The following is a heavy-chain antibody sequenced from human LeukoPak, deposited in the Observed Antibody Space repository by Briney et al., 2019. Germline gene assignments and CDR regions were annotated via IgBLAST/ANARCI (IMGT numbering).Heavy chain of an antibody. Sequence: SETLSLTCNVSGGSISSHYWSWIRQPPGKGLEWIGYIYYSGSTNYNPSLKSRVTISVDTSKNQFSLKLSSVTAADTAVYYCARDYDFWSGPLSYFDYWGQGTLVTVSS. J-gene: IGHJ4*02. CDR1: GGSISSHY. D-gene: IGHD3-3*01. CDR3: ARDYDFWSGPLSYFDY. V-gene: IGHV4-59*11. CDR2: IYYSGST.